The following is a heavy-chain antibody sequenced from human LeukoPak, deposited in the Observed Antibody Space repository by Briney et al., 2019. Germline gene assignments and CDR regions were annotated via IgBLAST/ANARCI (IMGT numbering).Heavy chain of an antibody. D-gene: IGHD6-19*01. Sequence: GGSLRLSCAASGFTFSSYAMSWVRQAPGKGLEWVSAISDSGGYTYYTDSVKGRFTISRDNSKNTLYLQMNSLRAEDTAVYYCAKGYSSGWYLGHWGQGTLVTVSS. CDR3: AKGYSSGWYLGH. CDR1: GFTFSSYA. J-gene: IGHJ4*02. V-gene: IGHV3-23*01. CDR2: ISDSGGYT.